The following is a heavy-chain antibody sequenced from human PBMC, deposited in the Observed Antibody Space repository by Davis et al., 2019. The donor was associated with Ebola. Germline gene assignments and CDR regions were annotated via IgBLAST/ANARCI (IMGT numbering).Heavy chain of an antibody. CDR3: ARTVSLVDFAMDV. D-gene: IGHD2-8*02. Sequence: MPSETLSLTCTVSGDSIISTSYHWGWIRQPPGKGLEWIGSIYYIGTTYYNPSLKSRVTISVDTSKNQFSLRLSSVTAADTAVYYCARTVSLVDFAMDVWGQGTTVTVSS. CDR2: IYYIGTT. J-gene: IGHJ6*02. V-gene: IGHV4-39*01. CDR1: GDSIISTSYH.